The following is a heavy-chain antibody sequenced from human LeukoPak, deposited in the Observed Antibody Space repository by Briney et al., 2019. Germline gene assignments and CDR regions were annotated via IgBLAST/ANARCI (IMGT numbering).Heavy chain of an antibody. CDR2: ISYDGSNK. Sequence: GGSLRLSCAASGFTFSSYAMHWVRQAPGKGLEWVAVISYDGSNKYYADSVKGRFTISRDNSKNTLYLQMNSLRAEDTAVYYCARVAAAGFSFDSWGQGTLVTVSS. J-gene: IGHJ4*02. CDR1: GFTFSSYA. CDR3: ARVAAAGFSFDS. V-gene: IGHV3-30*04. D-gene: IGHD6-13*01.